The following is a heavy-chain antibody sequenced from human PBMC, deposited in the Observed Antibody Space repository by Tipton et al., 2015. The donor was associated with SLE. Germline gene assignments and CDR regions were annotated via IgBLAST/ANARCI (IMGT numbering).Heavy chain of an antibody. D-gene: IGHD3-3*01. V-gene: IGHV1-69*01. CDR1: GGTSSIYA. CDR3: WVTFWSSYYTTYDAFDI. CDR2: VIPMFGAT. Sequence: QSGAEVKKPGSSVKVSCRASGGTSSIYAVNWVRQAPGQGLEWLAGVIPMFGATAYSQHFQARATVSSDESTNTADLQLTSLRSDDTAAYYCWVTFWSSYYTTYDAFDIWGQGTMVTVSS. J-gene: IGHJ3*02.